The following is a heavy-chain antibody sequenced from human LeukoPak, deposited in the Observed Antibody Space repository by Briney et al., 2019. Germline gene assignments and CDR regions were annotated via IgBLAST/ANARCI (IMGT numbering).Heavy chain of an antibody. CDR3: ARDSWFGELLYY. CDR2: IYYSGST. CDR1: GGSVSSGSYY. Sequence: SETLSLTCTVSGGSVSSGSYYWSWIRQPPGKGLGWIGYIYYSGSTNYNPSLKSRVTISVDTSKNQFSLKLSSVTAADTAVYYCARDSWFGELLYYWGQGTLVTVSS. J-gene: IGHJ4*02. D-gene: IGHD3-10*01. V-gene: IGHV4-61*01.